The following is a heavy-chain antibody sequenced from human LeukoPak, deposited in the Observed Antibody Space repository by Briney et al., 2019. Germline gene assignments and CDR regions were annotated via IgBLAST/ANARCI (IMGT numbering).Heavy chain of an antibody. CDR3: ARASYCSGGSCYSDY. D-gene: IGHD2-15*01. Sequence: ASVKVSCKASGYTFTSFGLSWLRQAPGQGLEWMGWISAYNGNTIYAQKVKGRVTMTTDTSTSTAYMELRSLKSDDTAVYYCARASYCSGGSCYSDYWGQGTLVTVSS. V-gene: IGHV1-18*01. J-gene: IGHJ4*02. CDR1: GYTFTSFG. CDR2: ISAYNGNT.